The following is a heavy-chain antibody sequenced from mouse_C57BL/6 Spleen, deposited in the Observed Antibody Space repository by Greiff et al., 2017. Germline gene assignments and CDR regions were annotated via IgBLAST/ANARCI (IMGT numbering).Heavy chain of an antibody. J-gene: IGHJ4*01. CDR2: ISNKANGYTT. V-gene: IGHV7-3*01. CDR3: GRNGDGYPVDY. CDR1: GFTFTHYY. D-gene: IGHD2-3*01. Sequence: DVQLVESGGGLAQPGGSLSLSCAASGFTFTHYYMSWVRQPPGKALEWVGYISNKANGYTTEYSSTVKGPLTISRDNSQSSLYLLMNAMRAEDGAADYCGRNGDGYPVDYWGQGTSVTVSS.